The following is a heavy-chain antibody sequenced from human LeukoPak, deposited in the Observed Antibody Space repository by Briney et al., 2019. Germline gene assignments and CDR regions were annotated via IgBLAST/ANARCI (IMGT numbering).Heavy chain of an antibody. J-gene: IGHJ4*02. V-gene: IGHV4-30-2*01. CDR2: IYHSGST. D-gene: IGHD1-7*01. Sequence: SETLSLTCTVSGGSISSGGYYWSWIRQPPGKGLEWIGYIYHSGSTYYNPSLKSRVTISVDRSKNQFSLKLSSVTAADTAVYYCATSYPELELRLWGQGTLVTVSS. CDR3: ATSYPELELRL. CDR1: GGSISSGGYY.